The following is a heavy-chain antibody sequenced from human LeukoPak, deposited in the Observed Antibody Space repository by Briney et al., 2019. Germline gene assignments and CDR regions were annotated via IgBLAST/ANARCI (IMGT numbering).Heavy chain of an antibody. D-gene: IGHD6-13*01. CDR3: ARAGGVYERSSWYLDWFDP. J-gene: IGHJ5*02. CDR2: IYYSGST. Sequence: SETLSLTCTVSGGSIRSYYWSWITQPPGKGLEWIGYIYYSGSTNYNPSLKSRVTISVDTSKNQFSLKLSSVTAADTAVYYCARAGGVYERSSWYLDWFDPWGQGTLVTVSS. V-gene: IGHV4-59*01. CDR1: GGSIRSYY.